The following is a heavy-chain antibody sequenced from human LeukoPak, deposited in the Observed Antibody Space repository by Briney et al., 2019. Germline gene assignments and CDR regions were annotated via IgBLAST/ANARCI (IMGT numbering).Heavy chain of an antibody. CDR3: AKKVSGWSENFQH. CDR2: ISYDGSNK. Sequence: PGRSLRLSCAASGFTFSSYGMHWVRQAPGKGLEWVAVISYDGSNKYYADSVKGRFTISRDNSKNTLYLQMNSLRAEDTAVYYCAKKVSGWSENFQHWGQGTLVTVSS. D-gene: IGHD6-19*01. V-gene: IGHV3-30*18. J-gene: IGHJ1*01. CDR1: GFTFSSYG.